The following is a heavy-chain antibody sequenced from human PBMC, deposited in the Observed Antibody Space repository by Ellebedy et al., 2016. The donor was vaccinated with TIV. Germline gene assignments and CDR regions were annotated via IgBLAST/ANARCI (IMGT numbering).Heavy chain of an antibody. V-gene: IGHV1-69*13. Sequence: SVKVSCXASGGTFSSYAISWVRQAPGQGLEWMGGIIPIFGTANYAQKFQGRVTITADESTSTAYMELSSLRSEDTAVYYCARDASSKGSTIFGVAESYNWFNPWGQGTLVTVSS. D-gene: IGHD3-3*01. J-gene: IGHJ5*02. CDR3: ARDASSKGSTIFGVAESYNWFNP. CDR2: IIPIFGTA. CDR1: GGTFSSYA.